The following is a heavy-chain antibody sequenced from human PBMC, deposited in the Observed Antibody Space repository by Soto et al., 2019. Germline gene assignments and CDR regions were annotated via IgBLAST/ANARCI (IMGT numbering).Heavy chain of an antibody. CDR1: GYTFISHG. Sequence: ASVKVSCKASGYTFISHGISWVRQAPGQGLEWMGWISVNNGDTKYAQELRGRVSMTTDTSTSTAYMELRSLRSDDTDVYYCVREGRGLGYCSSTGCYSEFDYWGQGTRVTVSS. CDR3: VREGRGLGYCSSTGCYSEFDY. CDR2: ISVNNGDT. J-gene: IGHJ4*02. D-gene: IGHD2-2*02. V-gene: IGHV1-18*01.